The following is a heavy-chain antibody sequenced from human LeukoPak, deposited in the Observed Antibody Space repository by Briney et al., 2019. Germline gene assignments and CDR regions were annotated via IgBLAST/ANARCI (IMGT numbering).Heavy chain of an antibody. CDR2: ISSSSSYI. D-gene: IGHD7-27*01. CDR3: AKGSAFWGLDY. Sequence: GGSLRLSCAASGFTFSSYSMNWARQAPGKGLEWVSSISSSSSYIYYADSVKGRFIISRDNSNNTVYLQMNSLRAEDTAVYYCAKGSAFWGLDYWGQGTLVTVSS. J-gene: IGHJ4*02. V-gene: IGHV3-21*04. CDR1: GFTFSSYS.